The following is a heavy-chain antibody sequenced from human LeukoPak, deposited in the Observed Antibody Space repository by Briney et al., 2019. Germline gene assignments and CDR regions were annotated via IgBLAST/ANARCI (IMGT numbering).Heavy chain of an antibody. Sequence: GGSLRLSCAASGFMFSSYSMNWVRQAPGKGLEWVSSISGSSEHILYADSVKGRFTISRDNSKNTLYLQMNSLRAEDTAVYYCAKRVVPAAIVYYFDYWGQGTLVTVSS. D-gene: IGHD2-2*01. CDR1: GFMFSSYS. CDR2: ISGSSEHI. J-gene: IGHJ4*02. V-gene: IGHV3-21*01. CDR3: AKRVVPAAIVYYFDY.